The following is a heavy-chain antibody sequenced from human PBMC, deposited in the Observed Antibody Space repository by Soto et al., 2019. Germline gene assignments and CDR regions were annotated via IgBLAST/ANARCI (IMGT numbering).Heavy chain of an antibody. CDR3: AKEEMATIIGYCQH. D-gene: IGHD3-10*01. V-gene: IGHV3-23*01. CDR1: GFTFSSYA. Sequence: EVQLLESGGGLVQPGGSLRLSCAASGFTFSSYAMSWVRQAPGKGLEWVSAISGSGGITYYADSVKGRFTIARSNSKNTLYLQMNSLRAEDTAVYYCAKEEMATIIGYCQHWGQGSLVTVAS. J-gene: IGHJ1*01. CDR2: ISGSGGIT.